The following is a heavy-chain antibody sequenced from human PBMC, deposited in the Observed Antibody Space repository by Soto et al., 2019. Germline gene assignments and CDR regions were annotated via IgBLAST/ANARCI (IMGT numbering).Heavy chain of an antibody. CDR1: GFTFSVYA. V-gene: IGHV3-23*01. J-gene: IGHJ4*02. CDR3: AKALYGGFTY. CDR2: MSGSGDST. Sequence: EVRLLESGGGLVQPGGSLRLSCAASGFTFSVYAMSWVRQAPGKGLEWVSGMSGSGDSTHYADSVKGRFIVSRDNSKSMLYLQTNSLRAEDTAIYYCAKALYGGFTYWGQGTLVTVSS. D-gene: IGHD3-10*01.